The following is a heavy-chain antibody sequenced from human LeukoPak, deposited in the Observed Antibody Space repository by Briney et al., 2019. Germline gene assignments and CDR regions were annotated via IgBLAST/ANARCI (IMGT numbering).Heavy chain of an antibody. V-gene: IGHV1-2*04. Sequence: GASVKVSCKASGYTFTGYYMHWVRQAPGQGLEWMGWINPNSGGTNYAQKFQGWVTMTRDTPISTAYMELSRLRSDDTAVYYCARSRGDYYDSSAPDDAFDIWGQGTMVTVSS. J-gene: IGHJ3*02. D-gene: IGHD3-22*01. CDR1: GYTFTGYY. CDR3: ARSRGDYYDSSAPDDAFDI. CDR2: INPNSGGT.